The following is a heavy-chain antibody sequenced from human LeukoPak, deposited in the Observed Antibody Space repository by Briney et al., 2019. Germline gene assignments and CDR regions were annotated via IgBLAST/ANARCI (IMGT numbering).Heavy chain of an antibody. CDR2: INPNSGGA. CDR1: AYTFTGYY. D-gene: IGHD3-22*01. Sequence: GASVKVSCKASAYTFTGYYMHWVRQAPGQGLEWMGWINPNSGGANYAQKFQGRVTMTRDTSISTAYMELSSLRSEDTAVYYCARGQLWLYYDSSLGAFDIWGQGTMVTVSS. V-gene: IGHV1-2*02. CDR3: ARGQLWLYYDSSLGAFDI. J-gene: IGHJ3*02.